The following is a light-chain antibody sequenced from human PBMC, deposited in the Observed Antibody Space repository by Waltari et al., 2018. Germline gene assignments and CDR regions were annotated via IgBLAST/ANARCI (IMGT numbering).Light chain of an antibody. J-gene: IGKJ1*01. V-gene: IGKV3-11*01. CDR2: SAS. CDR1: QSVSSY. Sequence: EIVLTQSPATLSLSPGERATLSCRASQSVSSYLAWYHQMPGQAPRLLSHSASNRATGIPARFSGSGSGTDFTLTISSLEPEDFAVYYCQQRSNWPRTFGQGTKVEIK. CDR3: QQRSNWPRT.